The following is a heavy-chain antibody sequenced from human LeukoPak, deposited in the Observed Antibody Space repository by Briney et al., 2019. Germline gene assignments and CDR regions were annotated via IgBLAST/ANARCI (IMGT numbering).Heavy chain of an antibody. J-gene: IGHJ4*02. CDR2: IYSGGST. V-gene: IGHV3-53*01. D-gene: IGHD2-15*01. CDR1: GFTVSSNY. CDR3: ARDRYCSGGSCYPPGD. Sequence: GGSLRPSCAASGFTVSSNYMSWVRQAPGKGLEWVSVIYSGGSTYYADSVKGQFTISRDNSKNTLYLQMNSLRAEDTAVYYCARDRYCSGGSCYPPGDWGQGTLVTVSS.